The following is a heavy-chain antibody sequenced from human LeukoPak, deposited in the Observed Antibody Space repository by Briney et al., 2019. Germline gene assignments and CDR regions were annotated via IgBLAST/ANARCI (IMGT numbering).Heavy chain of an antibody. D-gene: IGHD5-24*01. CDR3: AIFFQIEMATRIGWFDP. V-gene: IGHV3-30*04. Sequence: PGGSLRLSCAASGFTFSSYAMHWVRQAPGKGLEWVAVISYDGSNKYYADSVKGRFTISRDNSKNTLYLQMNSLRSEDTAVYYCAIFFQIEMATRIGWFDPWGQGTLVTVSS. CDR2: ISYDGSNK. J-gene: IGHJ5*02. CDR1: GFTFSSYA.